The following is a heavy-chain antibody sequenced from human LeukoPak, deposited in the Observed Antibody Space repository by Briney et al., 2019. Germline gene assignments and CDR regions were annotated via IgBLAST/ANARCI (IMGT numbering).Heavy chain of an antibody. D-gene: IGHD6-13*01. CDR2: MLPIFGTA. Sequence: GASVKVSCKASGGNFRNYGFHWVRQAPGQGLEWMGGMLPIFGTANYAQKFQGRVTITADESSITASLDLSSLTSEDTAVYYCATDPNPYSSTSGYFDFWGQGTLVTVSS. CDR1: GGNFRNYG. V-gene: IGHV1-69*13. CDR3: ATDPNPYSSTSGYFDF. J-gene: IGHJ4*02.